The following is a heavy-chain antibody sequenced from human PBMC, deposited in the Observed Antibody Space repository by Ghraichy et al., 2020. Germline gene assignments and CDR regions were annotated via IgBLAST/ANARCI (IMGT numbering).Heavy chain of an antibody. Sequence: GGSLRLSCAASGFTFSTSAMSWVRQAPGKGLEWVSGISYSGASTYYADFVKGRFAISRDNSNDTVYLQMNSLRAEDTALYYCAKGSLWGQGTLVTVSS. V-gene: IGHV3-23*01. CDR2: ISYSGAST. CDR3: AKGSL. J-gene: IGHJ4*02. CDR1: GFTFSTSA.